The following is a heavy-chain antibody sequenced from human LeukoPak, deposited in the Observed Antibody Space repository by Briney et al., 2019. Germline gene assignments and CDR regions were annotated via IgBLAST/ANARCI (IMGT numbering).Heavy chain of an antibody. CDR3: ARHLGGSGSVNWFDP. Sequence: PSETLSLTCTVSGGSISSYYWSWIRQPPGKGLEWIGYIYYSGSTNYNPSLKSRVTISVDTSKNQFSLKLSSVTAADTAVYYCARHLGGSGSVNWFDPWGQGTLVTVSS. D-gene: IGHD3-10*01. J-gene: IGHJ5*02. CDR2: IYYSGST. V-gene: IGHV4-59*08. CDR1: GGSISSYY.